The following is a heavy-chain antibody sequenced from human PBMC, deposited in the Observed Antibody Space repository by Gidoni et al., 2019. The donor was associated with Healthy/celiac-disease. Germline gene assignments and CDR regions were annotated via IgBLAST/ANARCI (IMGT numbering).Heavy chain of an antibody. V-gene: IGHV4-59*01. CDR3: AREGMHSSPDGYYYYGMDV. J-gene: IGHJ6*02. Sequence: QVQLQESGPGLVKPSEPLSLTCTVSGGSISSYYWSWIRQPPGKGLEWIGYIYYSGSTNYNPSLKSRVTISVDTSKNQFSLKLSSVTAADTAVYYCAREGMHSSPDGYYYYGMDVWGQGTTVTVSS. CDR2: IYYSGST. CDR1: GGSISSYY. D-gene: IGHD6-13*01.